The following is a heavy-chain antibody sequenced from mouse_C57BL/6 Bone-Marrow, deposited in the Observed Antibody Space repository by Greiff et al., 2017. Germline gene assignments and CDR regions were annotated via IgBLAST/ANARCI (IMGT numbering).Heavy chain of an antibody. D-gene: IGHD1-1*01. Sequence: VQLVESGAELVKPGASVKMSCKASGYTFTSYWITWVKQRPGQGLEWIGDIYPGSGSTNYNEKFKSKATLTVDTSSSTAYMQLSSLTSEDSAVYYCASYYYGSSSFDVWGTGTTVTVSS. J-gene: IGHJ1*03. CDR3: ASYYYGSSSFDV. CDR2: IYPGSGST. CDR1: GYTFTSYW. V-gene: IGHV1-55*01.